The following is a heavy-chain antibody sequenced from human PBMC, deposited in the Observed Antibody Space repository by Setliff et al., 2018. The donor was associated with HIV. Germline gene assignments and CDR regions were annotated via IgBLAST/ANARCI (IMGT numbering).Heavy chain of an antibody. CDR2: ISGRGGST. CDR1: GFTFSSYS. J-gene: IGHJ4*02. V-gene: IGHV3-23*01. CDR3: AKEGYCSGGSCYSPNAFCDY. D-gene: IGHD2-15*01. Sequence: GGSLRLSCAASGFTFSSYSMNWVRQAPGKGLEWVSAISGRGGSTYYADSVKGRFTISRDNSKNTLYLQMNSLRAEDTAVYYCAKEGYCSGGSCYSPNAFCDYWGQGTLVTVSS.